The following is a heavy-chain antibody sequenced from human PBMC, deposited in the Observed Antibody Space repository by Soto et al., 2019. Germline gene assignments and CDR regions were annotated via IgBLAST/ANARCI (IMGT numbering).Heavy chain of an antibody. V-gene: IGHV4-59*01. CDR1: GGSISSYY. CDR2: IYYSGSA. D-gene: IGHD3-3*01. Sequence: SETLSLTCTVSGGSISSYYWSWIRQPPGKGLEWIGYIYYSGSANYNPSLKSRVTISVDTSKNQFSLKLSSVTAADTAVYYCARAPYYDFWSGYLRGFDPWGQGTLVTVSS. J-gene: IGHJ5*02. CDR3: ARAPYYDFWSGYLRGFDP.